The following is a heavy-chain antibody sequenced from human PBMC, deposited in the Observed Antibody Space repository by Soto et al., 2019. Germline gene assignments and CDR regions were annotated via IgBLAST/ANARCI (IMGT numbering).Heavy chain of an antibody. D-gene: IGHD3-3*01. CDR2: ISSSSSTI. J-gene: IGHJ4*02. CDR3: ARRSRIFGVVITDY. Sequence: GGSLRLSCAASGFTFSSYSMNWVRQAPGKGLEWVSYISSSSSTIYYADSVKGRFTISRDNAKNSLYLQMNSLGDEDTAVYYCARRSRIFGVVITDYWGQGTLVTVSS. CDR1: GFTFSSYS. V-gene: IGHV3-48*02.